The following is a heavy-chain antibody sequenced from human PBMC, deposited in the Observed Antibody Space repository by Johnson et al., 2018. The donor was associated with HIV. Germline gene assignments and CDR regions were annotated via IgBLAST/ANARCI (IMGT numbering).Heavy chain of an antibody. J-gene: IGHJ3*02. CDR1: GFTFSNAW. D-gene: IGHD3-10*01. CDR3: TTDGLWFGDPAFDI. Sequence: EVQLVESGGDLVKPGGSLTLSCAASGFTFSNAWMSWVRQAPGKGLEWVGRIKSRSDGGATDHAAPVTGRFTISRDDSKNTLNLQMNSLKVEDTAVYYCTTDGLWFGDPAFDIWGQGTMVTVSS. CDR2: IKSRSDGGAT. V-gene: IGHV3-15*01.